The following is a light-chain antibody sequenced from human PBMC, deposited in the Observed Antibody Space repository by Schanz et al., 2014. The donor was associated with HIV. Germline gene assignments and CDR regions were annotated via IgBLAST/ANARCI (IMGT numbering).Light chain of an antibody. CDR1: NNDIGSYTY. CDR3: ATWDGSLLL. J-gene: IGLJ2*01. CDR2: GVF. Sequence: QFALTQPASVSGSPGQSITFSCTGTNNDIGSYTYVSWYQQHPDKAPKLVVYGVFDRPSGVSNRFSGSKSGNTASLTISGLQSEDEGDYICATWDGSLLLFGGGTKLTVL. V-gene: IGLV2-14*03.